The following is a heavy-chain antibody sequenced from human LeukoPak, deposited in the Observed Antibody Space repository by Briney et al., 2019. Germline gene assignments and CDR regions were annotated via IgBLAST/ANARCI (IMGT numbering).Heavy chain of an antibody. CDR2: IIENGGET. Sequence: PGGPLRLSCAASGFTFNKFAMSWVRQAPGKGLEWVSGIIENGGETYYADSVRGRFTISRDNSKNTLYLQMNSLRAEDTAVYYCAKDYEYNSNTWYFHWGRGTLVSVSS. CDR1: GFTFNKFA. J-gene: IGHJ4*02. CDR3: AKDYEYNSNTWYFH. D-gene: IGHD6-13*01. V-gene: IGHV3-23*01.